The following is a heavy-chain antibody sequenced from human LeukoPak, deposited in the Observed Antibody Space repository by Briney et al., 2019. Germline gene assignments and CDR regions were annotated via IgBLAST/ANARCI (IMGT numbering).Heavy chain of an antibody. Sequence: ASVKVSCKASGYTFTSYYMHWVRQAPGQGLEWMGIINPSGGSTSYAQKFQGRVTMTRDTSTSTVYMELSSLRSEDTAVYYCARDRPNRDGYNRPYYYYYGMDDWGQGTTVTVSS. CDR1: GYTFTSYY. CDR2: INPSGGST. J-gene: IGHJ6*02. CDR3: ARDRPNRDGYNRPYYYYYGMDD. V-gene: IGHV1-46*01. D-gene: IGHD5-24*01.